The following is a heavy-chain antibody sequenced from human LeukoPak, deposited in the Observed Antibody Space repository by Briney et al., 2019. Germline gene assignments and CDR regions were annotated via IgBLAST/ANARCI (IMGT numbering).Heavy chain of an antibody. Sequence: SETLSLTCTVSGGSISNSNYYWGWIRQPPGKGLEWLGSIQYSGSTHYNPSLKSRVTISVDTSKNQFSLNLNSVTAADTAVYYCAKETTTVTTDYYYYYGMDVWGQGTTVTVSS. CDR3: AKETTTVTTDYYYYYGMDV. D-gene: IGHD4-17*01. V-gene: IGHV4-39*02. CDR2: IQYSGST. J-gene: IGHJ6*02. CDR1: GGSISNSNYY.